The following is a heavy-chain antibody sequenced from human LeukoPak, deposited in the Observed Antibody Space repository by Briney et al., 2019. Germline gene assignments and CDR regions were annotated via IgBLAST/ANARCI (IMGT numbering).Heavy chain of an antibody. J-gene: IGHJ4*02. V-gene: IGHV4-34*01. CDR2: INHSGST. CDR1: GGSFSGYY. CDR3: ARDLVGATTLSDY. D-gene: IGHD1-26*01. Sequence: SETLSLTCAVYGGSFSGYYWSWIRQPPGKGLEWIGEINHSGSTNYNPSLKSRVTISVDTSKNQFSLKLSSVTAADTAVYYCARDLVGATTLSDYWGQGTLVTVSS.